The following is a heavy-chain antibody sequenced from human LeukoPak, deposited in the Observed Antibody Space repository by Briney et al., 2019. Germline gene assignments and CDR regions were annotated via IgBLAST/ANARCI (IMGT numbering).Heavy chain of an antibody. J-gene: IGHJ4*02. CDR1: GFTFSSYW. CDR2: INHNGNVN. Sequence: HPGGSLRLSCAASGFTFSSYWMNWARQAPGRGLEWVASINHNGNVNYYVDSVKGRFTISRDNSKNTLYLQMNSLRAEDTAVYYCAKDLRGYSGYDFDYWGQGTLVTVSS. CDR3: AKDLRGYSGYDFDY. V-gene: IGHV3-7*03. D-gene: IGHD5-12*01.